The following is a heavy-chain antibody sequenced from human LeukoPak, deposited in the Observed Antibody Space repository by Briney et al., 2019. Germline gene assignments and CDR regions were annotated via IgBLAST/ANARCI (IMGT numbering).Heavy chain of an antibody. J-gene: IGHJ4*02. Sequence: SETLSLTCAVYGGSFSGYYWSWIRQPPGKGLEWIGEINHSGSTNYNPSLKSRVTIPVDTSKNQFSLKLSSVTAADTAVYYCARGRRVDYWGQGTLVTVSS. V-gene: IGHV4-34*01. CDR3: ARGRRVDY. D-gene: IGHD6-13*01. CDR2: INHSGST. CDR1: GGSFSGYY.